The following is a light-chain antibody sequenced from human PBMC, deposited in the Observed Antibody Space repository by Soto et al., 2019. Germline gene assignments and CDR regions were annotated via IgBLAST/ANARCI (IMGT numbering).Light chain of an antibody. J-gene: IGKJ1*01. V-gene: IGKV1-5*03. Sequence: DIQMTQSPSTLSASVGDRVTITCRASQSISSWLARYQQKPGKAPKLLIYKASSLESGVPPRFSGSGSGTEFTLTISSLQPDDFATYYCQQYNSYSRTFGQGTKVDIK. CDR3: QQYNSYSRT. CDR1: QSISSW. CDR2: KAS.